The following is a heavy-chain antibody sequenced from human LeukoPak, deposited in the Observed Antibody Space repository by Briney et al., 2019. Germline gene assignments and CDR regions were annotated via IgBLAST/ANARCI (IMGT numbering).Heavy chain of an antibody. D-gene: IGHD3-10*01. J-gene: IGHJ4*02. CDR3: AREGGWFGELILSFDY. V-gene: IGHV1-18*04. CDR2: IGAYNGNT. CDR1: GYTFTSYG. Sequence: ASVKVSCKASGYTFTSYGISWVRQAPGQGLEWMGWIGAYNGNTNYAQKLQGRVTMTTDTSTSTAYMELRSLRSDDTAVYYCAREGGWFGELILSFDYWGQGTLVTVSS.